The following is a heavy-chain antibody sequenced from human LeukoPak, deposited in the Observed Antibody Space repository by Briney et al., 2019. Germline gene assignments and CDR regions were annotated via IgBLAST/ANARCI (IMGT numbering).Heavy chain of an antibody. Sequence: SETLSLSCTVSGASISNSAYYWLWIRQPPGEGLECIGTVHYSGSTFYNPSLKSRVNISVHTSKNQFSVQLSSVTAADTAVYYCARLFFVIDTWGQGTLVTVSS. CDR3: ARLFFVIDT. J-gene: IGHJ5*02. V-gene: IGHV4-39*01. D-gene: IGHD3-3*01. CDR1: GASISNSAYY. CDR2: VHYSGST.